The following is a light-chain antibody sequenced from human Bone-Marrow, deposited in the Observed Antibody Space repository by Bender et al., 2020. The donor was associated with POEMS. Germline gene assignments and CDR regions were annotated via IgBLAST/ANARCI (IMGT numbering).Light chain of an antibody. V-gene: IGLV2-14*03. CDR2: DVS. J-gene: IGLJ2*01. CDR1: SSDVGTYNY. Sequence: QSALTQPASVSGSPGQSITISCTGTSSDVGTYNYVSWYQHHQGKAPQLLIYDVSYRPSGISNRFSGSKSGNRASLTISGIQAEDEADYYCGSYTDSSTWVFGGGTKLTVL. CDR3: GSYTDSSTWV.